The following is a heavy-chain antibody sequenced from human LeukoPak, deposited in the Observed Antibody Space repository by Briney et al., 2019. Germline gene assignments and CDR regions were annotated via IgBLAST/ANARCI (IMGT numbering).Heavy chain of an antibody. CDR1: GFTFSDYY. CDR2: ITNSGSTT. CDR3: TRDVRLRHKYYYMDV. V-gene: IGHV3-11*04. Sequence: GGTLRLSCVASGFTFSDYYMSWIRQAPGKGLEWISYITNSGSTTFYADSVKGRFSISRDNANNSLFLQMNSLRAEDTAVYYCTRDVRLRHKYYYMDVWGKGTTVTVSS. J-gene: IGHJ6*03. D-gene: IGHD4-17*01.